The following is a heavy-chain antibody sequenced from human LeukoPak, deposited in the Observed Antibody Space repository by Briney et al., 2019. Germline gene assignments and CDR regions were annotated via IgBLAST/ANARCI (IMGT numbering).Heavy chain of an antibody. Sequence: SETLSLTCTVSGGSISSGDYYWSWIRQPPGKGLEWIGYIYYSGSTYYNPSLKSRVTISVDTSKNQFSLKLSSVTAADTAVYYCASVTMVRGVDYWGQGTLVTVSS. J-gene: IGHJ4*02. CDR2: IYYSGST. D-gene: IGHD3-10*01. V-gene: IGHV4-30-4*01. CDR3: ASVTMVRGVDY. CDR1: GGSISSGDYY.